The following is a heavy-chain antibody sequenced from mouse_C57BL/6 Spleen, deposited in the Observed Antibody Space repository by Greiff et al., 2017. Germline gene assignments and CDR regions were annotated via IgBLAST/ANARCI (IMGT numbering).Heavy chain of an antibody. CDR1: GFTFTDYY. CDR2: IRNTANGYTT. CDR3: ARYKGAVVYFDY. Sequence: EVQRVESGGGLVQPGGSLSLSCAASGFTFTDYYMSWVRQPPGKALEWLGFIRNTANGYTTEYSASVKGRFTISRDNSQSILYLQMNALGDEDSATYYCARYKGAVVYFDYWGQGTTLTVSS. J-gene: IGHJ2*01. V-gene: IGHV7-3*01. D-gene: IGHD1-1*01.